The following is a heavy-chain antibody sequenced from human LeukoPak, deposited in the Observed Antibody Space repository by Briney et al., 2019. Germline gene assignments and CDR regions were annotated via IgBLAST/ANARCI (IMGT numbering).Heavy chain of an antibody. CDR1: GFTFSSYA. CDR2: ISGSGGST. D-gene: IGHD3-10*01. CDR3: AKDSPITMVRGVYPVDY. Sequence: GSLRLSCAASGFTFSSYAMSWVRQAPGKGLEWVSAISGSGGSTYYADSVKGRFTISRDNSKNTLYLQMNSLRAEDTAVYYCAKDSPITMVRGVYPVDYWGQGTLVTVSS. V-gene: IGHV3-23*01. J-gene: IGHJ4*02.